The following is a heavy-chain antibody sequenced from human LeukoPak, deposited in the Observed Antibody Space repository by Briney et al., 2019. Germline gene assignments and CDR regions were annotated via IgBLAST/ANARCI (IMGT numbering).Heavy chain of an antibody. CDR2: IYSGGSK. V-gene: IGHV3-53*01. CDR3: AKGRVRGAFDI. Sequence: GGSLRLSCAASGFTVRSNYMSCVRQAPGKGLEWVSVIYSGGSKYYADSVKGRFTISRDNSKNTLYLQMNSLRAEDTAVYYCAKGRVRGAFDIWGQGTMVTVSS. CDR1: GFTVRSNY. J-gene: IGHJ3*02.